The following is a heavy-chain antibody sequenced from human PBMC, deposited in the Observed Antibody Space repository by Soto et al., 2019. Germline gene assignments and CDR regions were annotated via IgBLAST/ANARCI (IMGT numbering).Heavy chain of an antibody. Sequence: SETLSLTCTFSGGSISSYYWSWIRQPPGKGLEWIGYIYYSGSTNYNPSLKSRVTISVDTSKNQFSLKLSSVTAADTAMYYCARVYYGSGSYHYYYYYYMDVWGKGTTVTVSS. J-gene: IGHJ6*03. CDR1: GGSISSYY. CDR2: IYYSGST. V-gene: IGHV4-59*01. D-gene: IGHD3-10*01. CDR3: ARVYYGSGSYHYYYYYYMDV.